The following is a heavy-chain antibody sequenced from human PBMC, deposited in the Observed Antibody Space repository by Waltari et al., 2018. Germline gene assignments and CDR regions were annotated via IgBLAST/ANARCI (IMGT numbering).Heavy chain of an antibody. J-gene: IGHJ4*02. CDR2: IIPILCIA. Sequence: QVQLVQSGAEVKKPGSSVKVSCKASGGTLRSYANSWLRQAAGQGLEWMGGIIPILCIANYAQKFQGRVTITADKSTSTAYMELSSLRSEDTAVYYCARDRHCSGGSCYGFDYWGQGTLVTVSS. CDR3: ARDRHCSGGSCYGFDY. D-gene: IGHD2-15*01. V-gene: IGHV1-69*10. CDR1: GGTLRSYA.